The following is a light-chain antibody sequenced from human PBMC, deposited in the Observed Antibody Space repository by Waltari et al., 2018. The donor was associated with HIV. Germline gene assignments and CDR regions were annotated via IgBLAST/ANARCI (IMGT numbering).Light chain of an antibody. CDR1: SSNIGSNY. Sequence: QSVLTQPPSASGTPGQRVTISCSGSSSNIGSNYVYWYQQLPGTAPTLLIYRSNQRPSGCPDRFSVAKSGPAASLAISGLRSEDEADYSCAAWDGSLSGPVFGGGTKLTVL. J-gene: IGLJ3*02. CDR2: RSN. V-gene: IGLV1-47*01. CDR3: AAWDGSLSGPV.